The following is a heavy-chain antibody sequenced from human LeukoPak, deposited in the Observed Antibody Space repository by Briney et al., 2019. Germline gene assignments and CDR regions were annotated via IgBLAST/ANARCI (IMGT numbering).Heavy chain of an antibody. CDR3: AIRFVVVPAVTGGAFDI. D-gene: IGHD2-2*01. Sequence: SETLSLTCTVSGGSISSSSYYWGWIRQPPGKGLEWIGSIYYSGSTYYNPSLKSRVTISVDTSKNQFSLKLSSVTAADTAVYYCAIRFVVVPAVTGGAFDIWGQGTMVTVSS. V-gene: IGHV4-39*01. CDR2: IYYSGST. CDR1: GGSISSSSYY. J-gene: IGHJ3*02.